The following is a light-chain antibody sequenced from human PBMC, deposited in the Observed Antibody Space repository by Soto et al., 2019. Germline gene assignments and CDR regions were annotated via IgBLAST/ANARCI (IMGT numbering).Light chain of an antibody. Sequence: IQMTQWRSTLHAYVRDRVTITCRASQSISSWLAWYQQKPGKAPKLLIYKASSLESGVPSRFSGSGSGTEFTLTISSLQPDDFATYYCQQYKTVGQGAKVDI. V-gene: IGKV1-5*03. CDR1: QSISSW. J-gene: IGKJ1*01. CDR2: KAS. CDR3: QQYKT.